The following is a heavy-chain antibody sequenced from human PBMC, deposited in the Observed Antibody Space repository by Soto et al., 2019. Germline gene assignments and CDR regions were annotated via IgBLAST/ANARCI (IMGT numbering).Heavy chain of an antibody. Sequence: QVQLVESGGDLVKPGGSLRLSCAASGYTFSDYYLSWIRQAPGKGLEWISYIDTSSTKIYYADSVRGRFTISRDNGKNSLFLEMNNLRVEDTAVYFRASHYDLWTGYLSPVDYWGRGTLVTVSS. CDR1: GYTFSDYY. CDR3: ASHYDLWTGYLSPVDY. V-gene: IGHV3-11*01. J-gene: IGHJ4*02. CDR2: IDTSSTKI. D-gene: IGHD3-3*01.